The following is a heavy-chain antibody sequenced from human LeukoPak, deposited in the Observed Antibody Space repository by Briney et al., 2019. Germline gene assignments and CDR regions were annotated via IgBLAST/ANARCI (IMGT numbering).Heavy chain of an antibody. Sequence: GASVKVSCKVSGYTLTELSMHWVRQAPGKGLEWMGGFDPEDGETIYAQKFQGRVTMTEDTSTDTAYTELSSLRSEDTAVYYCATTIDQYYYGSGSSRLFDYWGQGTLVTVSS. V-gene: IGHV1-24*01. CDR1: GYTLTELS. D-gene: IGHD3-10*01. CDR3: ATTIDQYYYGSGSSRLFDY. CDR2: FDPEDGET. J-gene: IGHJ4*02.